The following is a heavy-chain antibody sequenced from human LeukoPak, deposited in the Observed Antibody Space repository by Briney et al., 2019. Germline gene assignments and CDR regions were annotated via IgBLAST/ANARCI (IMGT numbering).Heavy chain of an antibody. CDR2: IYPGDSDT. J-gene: IGHJ4*02. V-gene: IGHV5-51*01. D-gene: IGHD2-2*01. Sequence: GESLKISCKGSGYSITSYWIGWVRQMPGKGLEWMGIIYPGDSDTRYSPSFQGQVTISADKSISTAYLQWSSLKASDTAMYYCARLPRYCSSTSCHFDYWGQGTLVTVSS. CDR1: GYSITSYW. CDR3: ARLPRYCSSTSCHFDY.